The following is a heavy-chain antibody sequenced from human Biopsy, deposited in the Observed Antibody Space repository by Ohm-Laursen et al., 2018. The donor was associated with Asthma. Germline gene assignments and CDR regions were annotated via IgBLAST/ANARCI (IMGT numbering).Heavy chain of an antibody. CDR2: ISSGGGTI. J-gene: IGHJ6*02. CDR3: AGGRYCSGASCLYGMDV. D-gene: IGHD2-15*01. V-gene: IGHV3-48*03. Sequence: SLRLSCAASGFMFRSFGMHWVRQAPGKGLEWVSVISSGGGTIDYADSVKGRFTISRDNAKNSLFLQMNGLRADDTAVYFCAGGRYCSGASCLYGMDVWGQGTTVSVSS. CDR1: GFMFRSFG.